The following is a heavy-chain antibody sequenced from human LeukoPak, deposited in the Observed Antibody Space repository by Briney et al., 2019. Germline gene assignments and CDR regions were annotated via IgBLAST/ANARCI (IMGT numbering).Heavy chain of an antibody. J-gene: IGHJ4*02. CDR1: GGSISSSSYY. CDR3: ARQILFHSERWLQFFDY. D-gene: IGHD5-24*01. V-gene: IGHV4-39*01. CDR2: IYYSGSI. Sequence: PSETLSLTCTVSGGSISSSSYYWGWIRQPPGKGLEWIGSIYYSGSIYYNPSLKSRVTISVDRSKSQLSLKLSSVTAADTAVYYCARQILFHSERWLQFFDYWGQGTLVTVSS.